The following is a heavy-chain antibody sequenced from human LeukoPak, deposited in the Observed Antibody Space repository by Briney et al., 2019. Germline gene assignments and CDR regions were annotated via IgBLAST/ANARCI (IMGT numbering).Heavy chain of an antibody. V-gene: IGHV4-59*08. CDR1: GGSISGYY. J-gene: IGHJ3*02. CDR3: ARRAHEKLNDAFDI. CDR2: IYYAGRT. Sequence: PSETLSLTCTVSGGSISGYYWSWIRQPPGKGLELIGYIYYAGRTNYNPSLESRVTMSVDMSKNQFSLKLSSVTAADTAVYYCARRAHEKLNDAFDIWGQGTMVTISS.